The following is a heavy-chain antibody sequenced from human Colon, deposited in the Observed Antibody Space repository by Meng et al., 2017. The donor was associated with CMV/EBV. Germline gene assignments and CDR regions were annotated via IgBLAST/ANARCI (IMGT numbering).Heavy chain of an antibody. CDR3: ATSEEMASAGTFDN. J-gene: IGHJ4*02. CDR2: IIPMLGMA. V-gene: IGHV1-69*04. Sequence: SVKVSCKASGYTFTSYGISWVRQAPGQGLEWMGRIIPMLGMARYAQKLQGRVTISADKSTSTAFMDLSSLRSDDTAMYYCATSEEMASAGTFDNWGQGTLVTVSS. CDR1: GYTFTSYG. D-gene: IGHD5-24*01.